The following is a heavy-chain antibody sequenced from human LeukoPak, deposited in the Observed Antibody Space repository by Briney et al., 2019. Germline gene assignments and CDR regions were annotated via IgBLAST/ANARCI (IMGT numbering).Heavy chain of an antibody. D-gene: IGHD6-13*01. CDR3: ARVGVAAAGPGWFEP. Sequence: SQTRSLTCAISGDSVSSNSAAWNWIRQSPSRGLEWLGRTYYRSKWYNDYAVSVKSRIIINPDTSKNQFSLQLNSVTPEDTAVYYCARVGVAAAGPGWFEPWGQGTLVTVSS. CDR2: TYYRSKWYN. J-gene: IGHJ5*02. V-gene: IGHV6-1*01. CDR1: GDSVSSNSAA.